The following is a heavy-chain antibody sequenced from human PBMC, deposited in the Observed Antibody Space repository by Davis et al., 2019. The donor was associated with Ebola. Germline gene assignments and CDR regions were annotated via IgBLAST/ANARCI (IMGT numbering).Heavy chain of an antibody. CDR2: ISYDGSNK. D-gene: IGHD4-17*01. V-gene: IGHV3-30*03. J-gene: IGHJ4*02. CDR3: ARAYTVTTIRFDY. CDR1: GFTFSSYG. Sequence: GSLLKISCAASGFTFSSYGMHWVRQAPGKGLEWVAVISYDGSNKYYADSVKGRFTISRDNSKNTLYLQMGSLRAEDMAVYYCARAYTVTTIRFDYWGQGTLVTVSS.